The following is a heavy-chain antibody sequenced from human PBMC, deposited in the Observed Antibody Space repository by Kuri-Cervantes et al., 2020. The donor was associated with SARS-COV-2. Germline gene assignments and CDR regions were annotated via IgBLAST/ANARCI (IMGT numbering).Heavy chain of an antibody. D-gene: IGHD6-13*01. V-gene: IGHV1-46*01. Sequence: ASVKVSCKASGYTFTSYYMHWVRQAPGQGLEWMGIINPSGGSTSYAQKFQGRVTMTRDTSTSTVYMELSSLRSEDTAVYYCARDCGSSFDRPSYYYYMDVWGKGTTVTVSS. CDR3: ARDCGSSFDRPSYYYYMDV. CDR1: GYTFTSYY. J-gene: IGHJ6*03. CDR2: INPSGGST.